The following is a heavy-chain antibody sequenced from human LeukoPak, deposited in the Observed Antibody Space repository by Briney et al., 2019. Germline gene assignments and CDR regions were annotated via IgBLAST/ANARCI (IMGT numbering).Heavy chain of an antibody. J-gene: IGHJ4*02. Sequence: GGSLRLSCAASGFTFSSYPVSWVRQAPGKGLEWVAVVASDGNDKHHADSVKGRFTISRDNSKNTLYLQMNSLRADDTAVYYCARDNTIGAADYYFDYWGQGTLVTVSS. CDR1: GFTFSSYP. V-gene: IGHV3-30*04. D-gene: IGHD6-13*01. CDR2: VASDGNDK. CDR3: ARDNTIGAADYYFDY.